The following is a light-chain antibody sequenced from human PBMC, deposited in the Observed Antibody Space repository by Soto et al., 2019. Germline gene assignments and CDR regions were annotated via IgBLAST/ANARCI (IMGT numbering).Light chain of an antibody. Sequence: QSVPTQPASVSGSPGQSITISCTGTSSDVGGYNYVSWYQQHPGKAPKLMIYDVSNRPSGVSNRFSGSKSGNTASLTISGLQAEDEADYYCSSYTSSSTLEFGGGTQLTVL. J-gene: IGLJ3*02. V-gene: IGLV2-14*01. CDR1: SSDVGGYNY. CDR3: SSYTSSSTLE. CDR2: DVS.